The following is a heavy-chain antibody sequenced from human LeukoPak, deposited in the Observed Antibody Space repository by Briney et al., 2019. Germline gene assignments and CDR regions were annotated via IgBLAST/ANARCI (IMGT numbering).Heavy chain of an antibody. V-gene: IGHV4-4*02. CDR2: IYHSGST. D-gene: IGHD6-19*01. J-gene: IGHJ4*02. Sequence: SGTLSLTCAVSGGSISSSNWWSWVRQPPGKGLEWIGEIYHSGSTNYNPSLKSRVTISVDKSKNQFSLKLSSVTAADTAVYYCARDLFVKSGWYGGMDYWGQGTLVTVSS. CDR3: ARDLFVKSGWYGGMDY. CDR1: GGSISSSNW.